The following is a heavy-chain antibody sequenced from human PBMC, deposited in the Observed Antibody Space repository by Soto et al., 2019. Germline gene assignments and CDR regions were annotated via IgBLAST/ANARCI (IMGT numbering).Heavy chain of an antibody. CDR1: GGSISSGGYY. CDR3: ARDSCGGDCYPEPRYYYYGMDV. V-gene: IGHV4-31*03. J-gene: IGHJ6*02. D-gene: IGHD2-21*02. CDR2: IYYSGST. Sequence: PSETLSLTCTVSGGSISSGGYYWSWIRQHPGKGLEWIGYIYYSGSTYYNPSLKSRVTISVDTSKNQFSLKLSSVTAADTAVYYCARDSCGGDCYPEPRYYYYGMDVWGQGTTVTVSS.